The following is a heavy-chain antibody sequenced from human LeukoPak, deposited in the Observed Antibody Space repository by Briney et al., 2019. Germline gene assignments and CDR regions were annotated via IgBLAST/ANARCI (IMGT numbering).Heavy chain of an antibody. CDR3: ARIKGRQRWLVEEYAFDI. Sequence: SGPTLVNPTETLTLTCTVSGFSLSNARMGVSWIRQPPGKALEWLAHIFSNDEKSYSTSLKSRLTISKDTSKSQVVLTMTNMDPVDTATYYCARIKGRQRWLVEEYAFDIWGQGTMVTASS. CDR2: IFSNDEK. CDR1: GFSLSNARMG. J-gene: IGHJ3*02. D-gene: IGHD5-24*01. V-gene: IGHV2-26*01.